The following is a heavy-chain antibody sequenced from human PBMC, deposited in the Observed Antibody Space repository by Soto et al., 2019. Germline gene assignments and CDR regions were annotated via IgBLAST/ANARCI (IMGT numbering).Heavy chain of an antibody. J-gene: IGHJ6*02. D-gene: IGHD3-3*01. Sequence: LRLSFAASGFTFSSYGMHWVRQAPGKGLEWVAVIWYDGSNKYYADSVKGRFTISRDNSKNTLYLQMNSLRAEDTAVYYCAREAVYDFWSGYYNNYYYYGMDVWGQGTTVTVSS. CDR1: GFTFSSYG. CDR3: AREAVYDFWSGYYNNYYYYGMDV. V-gene: IGHV3-33*01. CDR2: IWYDGSNK.